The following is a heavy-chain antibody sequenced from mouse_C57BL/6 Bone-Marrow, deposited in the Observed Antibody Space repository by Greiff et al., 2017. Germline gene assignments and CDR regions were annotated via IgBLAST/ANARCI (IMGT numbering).Heavy chain of an antibody. CDR2: IDPENGDT. CDR3: TTWGDYDGFDY. V-gene: IGHV14-4*01. CDR1: GFNIKDDY. Sequence: EVQLKQSGAELVRPGASVKLSCTASGFNIKDDYMHWVKQRPEQGLEWIGWIDPENGDTEYASKFQGKATITADTSSNTAYLQLSSLTSEDTAVYYCTTWGDYDGFDYWGQGTTLTVSS. D-gene: IGHD2-4*01. J-gene: IGHJ2*01.